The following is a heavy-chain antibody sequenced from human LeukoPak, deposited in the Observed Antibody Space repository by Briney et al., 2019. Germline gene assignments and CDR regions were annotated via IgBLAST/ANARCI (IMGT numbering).Heavy chain of an antibody. Sequence: PSETLSLTCTVSGGSISSYYWSWIRQPAGKGLEWIGRIYTSGSTNYNPSLKSRVTMSVDTSKNQFSLKLSSVTAADTAVYYCARRGAGGSGYLPQTLFDYWGQGTLVTVSS. D-gene: IGHD3-22*01. CDR3: ARRGAGGSGYLPQTLFDY. CDR1: GGSISSYY. CDR2: IYTSGST. V-gene: IGHV4-4*07. J-gene: IGHJ4*02.